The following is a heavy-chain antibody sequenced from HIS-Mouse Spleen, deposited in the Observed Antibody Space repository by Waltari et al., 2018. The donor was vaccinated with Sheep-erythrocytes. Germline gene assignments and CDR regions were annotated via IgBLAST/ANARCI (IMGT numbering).Heavy chain of an antibody. CDR1: GFSLSTSGMC. V-gene: IGHV2-70*01. Sequence: QVTLRESGPALVKPTQTLTPPCPFSGFSLSTSGMCVSWIRQPPGKALQRLAPIDWDDDKNYSTSLKARLTNSKDTPKNQLVLTMTNMDPVDTATYYCARTPRDYDFWSGYYFYYYGMDVWGQGTTVTVSS. CDR2: IDWDDDK. CDR3: ARTPRDYDFWSGYYFYYYGMDV. J-gene: IGHJ6*02. D-gene: IGHD3-3*01.